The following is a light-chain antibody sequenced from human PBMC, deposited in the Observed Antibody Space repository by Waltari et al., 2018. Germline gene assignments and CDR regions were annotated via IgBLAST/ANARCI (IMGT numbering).Light chain of an antibody. CDR2: GAS. V-gene: IGKV3-15*01. J-gene: IGKJ1*01. Sequence: EIVMTQSPATLPVPPGERATLSCRASQSVSSNLAWYQQKPGQAPTLLIYGASTRATGIPARFSGSGSGTEFTLTISSMQSEDFAVYYCQQYNNWPGTFGQGTKVEIK. CDR3: QQYNNWPGT. CDR1: QSVSSN.